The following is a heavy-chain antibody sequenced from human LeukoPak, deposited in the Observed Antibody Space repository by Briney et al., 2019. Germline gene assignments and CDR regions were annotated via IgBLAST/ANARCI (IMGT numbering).Heavy chain of an antibody. CDR2: IYHTEST. V-gene: IGHV4-4*02. CDR1: GGSISNNNW. Sequence: PSGTLSLTCAVSGGSISNNNWWSWIRQPPGKGLEWIGEIYHTESTNYSPSLKSRVTLSVDKSKNQFSLKLNSVTAADTAVYYCARRAYCGGDCYSIDYWGQGTLVTVSS. CDR3: ARRAYCGGDCYSIDY. D-gene: IGHD2-21*02. J-gene: IGHJ4*02.